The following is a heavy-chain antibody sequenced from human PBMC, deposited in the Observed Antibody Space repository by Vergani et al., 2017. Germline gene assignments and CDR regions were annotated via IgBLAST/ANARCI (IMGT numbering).Heavy chain of an antibody. CDR2: ISCSGGST. CDR1: GFTFSSYA. CDR3: AKANPRNSXYDYLYYYHAMDV. J-gene: IGHJ6*02. D-gene: IGHD5-12*01. V-gene: IGHV3-23*01. Sequence: EVQLLESGGGLVQPGGSLRLSCAASGFTFSSYAMSWVRQAPGKGLEWVSAISCSGGSTYYADSVKGRFTISRDNSKNTLYLQMNSLRAEDTAVYYCAKANPRNSXYDYLYYYHAMDVWGQGTTVTVSS.